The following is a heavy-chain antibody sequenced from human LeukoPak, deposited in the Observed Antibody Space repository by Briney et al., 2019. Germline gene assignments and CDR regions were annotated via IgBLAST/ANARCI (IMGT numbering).Heavy chain of an antibody. CDR3: ARTLADYYDSSGLDY. Sequence: SETLSLTRAVYGGSFSGYYWSWIRQPPGKGLEWIGEINHSGSTNYNPSLKSRVTISVDTSKNQFSLKLSSVTAADTAVYYCARTLADYYDSSGLDYWGQGTLVTVSS. CDR2: INHSGST. V-gene: IGHV4-34*01. D-gene: IGHD3-22*01. CDR1: GGSFSGYY. J-gene: IGHJ4*02.